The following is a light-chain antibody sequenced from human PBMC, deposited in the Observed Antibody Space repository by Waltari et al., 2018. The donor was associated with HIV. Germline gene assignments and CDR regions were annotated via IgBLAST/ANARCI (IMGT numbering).Light chain of an antibody. J-gene: IGLJ2*01. CDR3: QSYDSSLSGSV. CDR2: GDT. V-gene: IGLV1-40*01. Sequence: QSVLTQPPSVSGAPGQGVTLSCNGSSSNIGARYGVQWYQKLPGTAPKLLIFGDTNRPAGVPDRFSGSRSGTSASLAITGLQAEEEADYYCQSYDSSLSGSVFGGGTKLTVL. CDR1: SSNIGARYG.